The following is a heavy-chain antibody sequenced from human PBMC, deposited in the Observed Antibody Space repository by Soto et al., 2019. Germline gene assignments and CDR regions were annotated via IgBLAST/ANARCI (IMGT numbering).Heavy chain of an antibody. Sequence: PGGSLRLSCAASGFTFSDLWMSWVRQAPGKGLEWVANIKQDGSTKNYVDSVKGRFTISRDNAKSLLYLQMNSLRVEDTAVYYCTRNQVKADYWGQGTLVTVS. CDR1: GFTFSDLW. J-gene: IGHJ4*02. CDR3: TRNQVKADY. D-gene: IGHD3-22*01. V-gene: IGHV3-7*01. CDR2: IKQDGSTK.